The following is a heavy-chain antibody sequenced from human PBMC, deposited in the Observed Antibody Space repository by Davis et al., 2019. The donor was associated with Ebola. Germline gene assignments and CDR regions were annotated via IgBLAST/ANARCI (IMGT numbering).Heavy chain of an antibody. V-gene: IGHV5-51*01. CDR1: GYSFTTYW. CDR2: IYSGDSDT. J-gene: IGHJ4*02. D-gene: IGHD5-24*01. CDR3: ARGTDGYNPGGYFDS. Sequence: KVSCKGSGYSFTTYWIAWVRQMPEKGLEWMGIIYSGDSDTRYSPSFQGQVTISADKSISTAYLQWSSLKASDTAMYYCARGTDGYNPGGYFDSWGQGTLVTVSS.